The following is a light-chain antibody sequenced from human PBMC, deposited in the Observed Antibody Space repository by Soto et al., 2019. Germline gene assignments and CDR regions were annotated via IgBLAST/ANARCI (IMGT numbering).Light chain of an antibody. CDR2: EVV. V-gene: IGLV2-8*01. CDR3: KSYAGSNTYV. J-gene: IGLJ1*01. CDR1: KNDIGVYDF. Sequence: QSVLTRPPSASGSPGQSVTISCTGTKNDIGVYDFVPWYQHHPGKAPRLIIYEVVQRPSGVPDRFSGSKSGNTASLTVSGLQAADEADYFCKSYAGSNTYVFGSGTKVTVL.